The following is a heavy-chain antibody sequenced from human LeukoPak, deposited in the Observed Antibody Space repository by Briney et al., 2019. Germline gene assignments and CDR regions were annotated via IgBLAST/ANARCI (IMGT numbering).Heavy chain of an antibody. CDR2: INPNSGGT. CDR3: ARAHPSGVAVDY. CDR1: GYTFTNFG. J-gene: IGHJ4*02. V-gene: IGHV1-2*02. Sequence: ASVKVSCKTSGYTFTNFGIGWVRQAPGQGLEWMGWINPNSGGTNYAQKFQGRVTMTRDTSISTAYMELSRLRSDDTAVYYCARAHPSGVAVDYWGQGTLVTVSS. D-gene: IGHD6-19*01.